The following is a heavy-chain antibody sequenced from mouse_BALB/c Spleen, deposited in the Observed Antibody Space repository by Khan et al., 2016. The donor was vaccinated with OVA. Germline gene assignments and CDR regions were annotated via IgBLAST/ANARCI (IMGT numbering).Heavy chain of an antibody. CDR2: INYSGGT. CDR1: GYSFTSDYA. CDR3: ARWFTY. V-gene: IGHV3-2*02. J-gene: IGHJ3*01. Sequence: QLEESGPGLVKPSQSLSLTCPVTGYSFTSDYARNLIRQFPENKLEWMGYINYSGGTSYLPTLKRPISITRDTSNNQFFLQLTSATTWDTTTYCCARWFTYWGQGIMITVS.